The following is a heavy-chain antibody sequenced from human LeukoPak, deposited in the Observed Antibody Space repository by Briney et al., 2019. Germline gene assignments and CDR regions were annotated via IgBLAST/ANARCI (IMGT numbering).Heavy chain of an antibody. CDR2: INSDGSST. CDR1: GFTFSSYW. V-gene: IGHV3-74*01. CDR3: FCGGSHLEDY. Sequence: GGSLRLSCAASGFTFSSYWMHWVRQAPGKGLVWVSRINSDGSSTSYADSVKGRFTISRDNAKNSLYLQMNSLRAEDTAVYYCFCGGSHLEDYWGQGTLVTVSS. D-gene: IGHD1-26*01. J-gene: IGHJ4*02.